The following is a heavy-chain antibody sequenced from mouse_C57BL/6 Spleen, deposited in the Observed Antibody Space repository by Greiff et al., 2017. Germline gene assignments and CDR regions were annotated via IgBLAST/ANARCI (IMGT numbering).Heavy chain of an antibody. CDR2: IDPSDSYT. CDR1: GYTFTSYW. D-gene: IGHD2-5*01. Sequence: QVQLQQPGAELVMPGASVKLSCKASGYTFTSYWMNWVKQRPGQGLEWIGEIDPSDSYTNSNQKFKGKATLTVDKSSSTAYMQLSSLTSEASAVYYCAISNYSNLAAMDYWGQGTSVTVSS. J-gene: IGHJ4*01. CDR3: AISNYSNLAAMDY. V-gene: IGHV1-69*01.